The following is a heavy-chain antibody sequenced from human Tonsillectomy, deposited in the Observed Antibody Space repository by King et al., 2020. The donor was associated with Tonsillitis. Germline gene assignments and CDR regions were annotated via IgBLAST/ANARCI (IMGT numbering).Heavy chain of an antibody. V-gene: IGHV3-30*18. CDR1: GFTFSTYG. CDR2: ISYDGSNK. J-gene: IGHJ4*02. Sequence: VQLVESGGRVVQPGRSLRLSCAASGFTFSTYGMHWVRQAPGKGLEWVAVISYDGSNKYYADSVKGRFTISRDNSKNTLYLQMNSLRGEDTAVYYCAKDLDYDILTGYGGALDYWGQGTLVTVSS. D-gene: IGHD3-9*01. CDR3: AKDLDYDILTGYGGALDY.